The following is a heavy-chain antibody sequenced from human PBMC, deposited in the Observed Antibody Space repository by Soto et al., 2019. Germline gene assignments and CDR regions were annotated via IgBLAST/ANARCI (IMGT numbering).Heavy chain of an antibody. V-gene: IGHV4-59*01. CDR2: IYYSGST. CDR1: GGSISSYY. Sequence: PSETLSLTCTVSGGSISSYYWSWIRQPPGKGLEWIGYIYYSGSTNYNPSLKSRGTISVDTSKNQFSLKLSSVTAADRAGYYCARVITIFGVVIIGFGPGGRGTWSPSPQ. CDR3: ARVITIFGVVIIGFGP. D-gene: IGHD3-3*01. J-gene: IGHJ5*02.